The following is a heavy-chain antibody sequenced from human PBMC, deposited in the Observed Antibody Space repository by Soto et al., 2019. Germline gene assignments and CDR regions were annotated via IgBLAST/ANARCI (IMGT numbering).Heavy chain of an antibody. CDR3: ARHGDSSSPNWFDP. CDR1: GCIFTSYW. CDR2: IDPSDSYN. V-gene: IGHV5-10-1*01. J-gene: IGHJ5*02. D-gene: IGHD6-6*01. Sequence: VESLKISCKGAGCIFTSYWIGWLRKMAGKVLEWMGRIDPSDSYNNYSPSFEGHVTISADKSISTAYLQWSSLKASDTAMYYCARHGDSSSPNWFDPWGQGTLVTV.